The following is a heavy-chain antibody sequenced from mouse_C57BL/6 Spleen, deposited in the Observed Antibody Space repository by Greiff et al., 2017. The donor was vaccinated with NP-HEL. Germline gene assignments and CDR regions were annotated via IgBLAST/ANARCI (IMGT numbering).Heavy chain of an antibody. D-gene: IGHD2-4*01. CDR1: GYTFTSYW. CDR3: ARVGYDYED. V-gene: IGHV1-69*01. CDR2: IDPSDSYT. J-gene: IGHJ3*01. Sequence: QVQLQQPGAELVMPGASVKLSCKASGYTFTSYWMHWVKQRPGQGLAWIGEIDPSDSYTNYNQKFKGKSTLTVDKSSSTAYMQLSSLTSEDAAVYYGARVGYDYEDWGQGTLVTVSA.